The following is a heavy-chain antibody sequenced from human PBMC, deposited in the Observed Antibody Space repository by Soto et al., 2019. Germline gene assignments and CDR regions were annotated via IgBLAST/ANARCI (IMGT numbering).Heavy chain of an antibody. J-gene: IGHJ4*02. CDR1: GFTFSDYY. Sequence: GGSLRLSCAASGFTFSDYYMSWIRQAPGKGLEWVSSITISGSTTYYTDSVKGRFTISRDNAKNSLYLQMNSLRAEDTAVYYCARERYSYGPYYFDYWGQGTLVTVSS. V-gene: IGHV3-11*01. CDR3: ARERYSYGPYYFDY. CDR2: ITISGSTT. D-gene: IGHD5-18*01.